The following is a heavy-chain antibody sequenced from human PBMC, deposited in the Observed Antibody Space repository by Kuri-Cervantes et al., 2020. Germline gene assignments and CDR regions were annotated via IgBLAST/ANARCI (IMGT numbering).Heavy chain of an antibody. CDR1: GYY. Sequence: GYYWGWIRQPPGKGLEWISSISVSIPIYYADSVKGRFTISRDNAKHSLYLQMNSLSAEDTAIYYCARGHPLYYDSSENHPRFHYWGQGTLVTVSS. CDR3: ARGHPLYYDSSENHPRFHY. D-gene: IGHD3-22*01. CDR2: ISVSIPI. J-gene: IGHJ4*02. V-gene: IGHV3-69-1*02.